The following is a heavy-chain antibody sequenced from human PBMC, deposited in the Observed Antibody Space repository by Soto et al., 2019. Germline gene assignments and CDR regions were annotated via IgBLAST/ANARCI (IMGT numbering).Heavy chain of an antibody. CDR2: ISSDVSVT. Sequence: EVQVVESGGGLVQPGGSLRLSCAVSGFTFSSYWMHWVRQAAGKGLVWVSRISSDVSVTNYADSVKGRFTISRDNAKNTLYLQMNSLRAEDTAVYYCTRGSSGWPDYWGQGTLVTVSS. CDR3: TRGSSGWPDY. CDR1: GFTFSSYW. V-gene: IGHV3-74*01. J-gene: IGHJ4*02. D-gene: IGHD6-19*01.